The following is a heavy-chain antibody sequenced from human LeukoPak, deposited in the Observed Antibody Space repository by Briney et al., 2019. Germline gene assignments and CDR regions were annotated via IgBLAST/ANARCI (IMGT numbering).Heavy chain of an antibody. CDR3: IEMNDKDAFNI. J-gene: IGHJ3*02. CDR1: GFIFSRAW. V-gene: IGHV3-15*01. CDR2: IKSNSAGGTS. Sequence: PGGSLRLSCAASGFIFSRAWMSWIRQAPGKGLEWVGRIKSNSAGGTSDFTAPVRGRFTISRDDSKSTVYLQMNSLKAEDTAVYYCIEMNDKDAFNIWGQGTMVTVSS. D-gene: IGHD1-1*01.